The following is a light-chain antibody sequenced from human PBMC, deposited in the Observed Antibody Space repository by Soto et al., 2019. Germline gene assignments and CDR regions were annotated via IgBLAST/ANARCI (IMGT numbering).Light chain of an antibody. Sequence: EIVLTQSPGTLSLSPGERATLSCRASESVTRNYLAWYQQKPGQAPRVLIYGASSRATGIPDRFSGSGSATDFTLTISRLAPEDFAVYYCQQYGSSPFTFGQGTKLEIK. J-gene: IGKJ2*01. CDR1: ESVTRNY. V-gene: IGKV3-20*01. CDR2: GAS. CDR3: QQYGSSPFT.